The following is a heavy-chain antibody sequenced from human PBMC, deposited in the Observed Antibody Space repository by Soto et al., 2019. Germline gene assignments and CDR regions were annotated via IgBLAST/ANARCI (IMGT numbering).Heavy chain of an antibody. D-gene: IGHD1-26*01. J-gene: IGHJ4*02. CDR1: GITFSNAW. V-gene: IGHV3-15*01. CDR2: IQKKADGGAT. Sequence: EVQLVESGGGLVKDGGSLRLSCAVSGITFSNAWMAWVRQAPGKGLEWVGRIQKKADGGATEYAASVKGRLSISRDDSKNTLYLQMDSLKTADSAVYYCTIMGLGTFQYWGQGTLLTVSS. CDR3: TIMGLGTFQY.